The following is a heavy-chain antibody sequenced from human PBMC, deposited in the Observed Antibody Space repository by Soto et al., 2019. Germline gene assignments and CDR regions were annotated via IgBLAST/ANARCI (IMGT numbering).Heavy chain of an antibody. CDR3: AHGSCSSADCYPNPYLDY. D-gene: IGHD2-2*01. CDR2: IYWDDDE. J-gene: IGHJ4*02. CDR1: GFSLSTTAEG. V-gene: IGHV2-5*02. Sequence: QITLKESGPTLVKPTQTLTLTCTFSGFSLSTTAEGVGWIRQPPGKALEWLALIYWDDDERYSPSLKSRLTITKYTSKNPVVLTMTHVDPVDTATYYCAHGSCSSADCYPNPYLDYWGQGILVTVSS.